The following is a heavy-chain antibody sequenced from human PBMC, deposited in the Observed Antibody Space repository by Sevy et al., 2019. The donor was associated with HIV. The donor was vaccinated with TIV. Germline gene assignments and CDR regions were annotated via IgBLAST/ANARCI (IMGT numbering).Heavy chain of an antibody. CDR1: GITFSSAW. D-gene: IGHD4-4*01. J-gene: IGHJ4*02. CDR3: TTDLGFYSSK. Sequence: GGSLRLSCAASGITFSSAWMSWVRLVPGKGLEWLGRIKSETGGGAADYAAAVKGRFTISRDDSKETLYLQLNSLKTEDTAVYYCTTDLGFYSSKWGQGTLVTVSS. CDR2: IKSETGGGAA. V-gene: IGHV3-15*01.